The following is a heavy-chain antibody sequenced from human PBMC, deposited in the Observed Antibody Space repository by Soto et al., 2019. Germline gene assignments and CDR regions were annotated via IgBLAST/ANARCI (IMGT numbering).Heavy chain of an antibody. CDR1: GASITGYY. V-gene: IGHV4-4*07. CDR3: ARARYYDWCFDL. J-gene: IGHJ4*02. D-gene: IGHD3-9*01. Sequence: PSETLSLTCTVSGASITGYYWSWIRQPAGKGLEWIGRMSVSGSTYYNPTLRSRVTMSVDVAKNQFSLRLTSVTAADTAVYFCARARYYDWCFDLWGLGTPVTAPQ. CDR2: MSVSGST.